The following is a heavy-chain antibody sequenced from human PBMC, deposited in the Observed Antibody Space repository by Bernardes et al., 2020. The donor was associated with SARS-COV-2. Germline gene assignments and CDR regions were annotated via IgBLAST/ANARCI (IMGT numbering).Heavy chain of an antibody. Sequence: ASVKVSCKASGYTFTSYGISWVRQAPGQGLEWMGWISAYNGNTNYAQKLQGRVTMTTDTSTSTAYMELRSLRSDDTAVYYCARGGVYDFWFLAGYYYYGMDVWGQGTTVTVSS. V-gene: IGHV1-18*01. CDR1: GYTFTSYG. J-gene: IGHJ6*02. D-gene: IGHD3-3*01. CDR3: ARGGVYDFWFLAGYYYYGMDV. CDR2: ISAYNGNT.